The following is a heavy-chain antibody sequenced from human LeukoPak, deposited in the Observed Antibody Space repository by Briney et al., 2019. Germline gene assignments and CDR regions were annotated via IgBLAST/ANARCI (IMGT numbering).Heavy chain of an antibody. Sequence: SETLSLTCTVSGGSISSYYWSWIRQPPGKGLEWIGYIYYSGSTNYNPSLKSRVTISVDTSKNQFSLKLSSVTAADTAVYYCARSLYSSGWYGTFNWFDPWGQGTLVTVSS. V-gene: IGHV4-59*01. CDR2: IYYSGST. D-gene: IGHD6-19*01. J-gene: IGHJ5*02. CDR1: GGSISSYY. CDR3: ARSLYSSGWYGTFNWFDP.